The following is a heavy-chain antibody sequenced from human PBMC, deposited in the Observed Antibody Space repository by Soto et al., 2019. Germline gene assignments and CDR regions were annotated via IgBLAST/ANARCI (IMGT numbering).Heavy chain of an antibody. V-gene: IGHV1-24*01. D-gene: IGHD1-26*01. CDR1: GYTLTELS. CDR2: FDPEDGET. Sequence: ASVKVSCKVSGYTLTELSMHWVRQAPGKGLEWMGGFDPEDGETIYAQKFQGRVTMTEDTSTDTAYMELSSLGSEDTAVYYCATDWRSGGSYYHDAFDIWGQGTMVTVSS. CDR3: ATDWRSGGSYYHDAFDI. J-gene: IGHJ3*02.